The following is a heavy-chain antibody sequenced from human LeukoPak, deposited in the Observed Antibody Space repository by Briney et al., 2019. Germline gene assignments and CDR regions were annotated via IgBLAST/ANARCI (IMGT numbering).Heavy chain of an antibody. V-gene: IGHV4-31*03. J-gene: IGHJ6*02. CDR2: IYYSGSA. D-gene: IGHD2-2*01. CDR1: GGSISSGGYY. CDR3: ARGGYCSSTSCYGGYGMDV. Sequence: PSETLSLTCTVSGGSISSGGYYWSWIRQHPGKGLEWIGYIYYSGSAYYNPSLKSRVTISVDTSKNQFSLKLSSVTAADTAVYYCARGGYCSSTSCYGGYGMDVWGQGTTVTVSS.